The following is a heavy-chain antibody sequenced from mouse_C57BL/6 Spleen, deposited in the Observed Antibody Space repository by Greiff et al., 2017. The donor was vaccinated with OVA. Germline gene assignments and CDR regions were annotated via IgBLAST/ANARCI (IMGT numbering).Heavy chain of an antibody. V-gene: IGHV1-54*01. CDR3: AGSEGVLLPLDY. Sequence: VQLQQSGAELVRPGTSVKVSCKASGYAFTNYLIEWVKQRPGQGLEWIGVINPGSGGTNYNQKFKGKATLTADTSSSTASLQRSSLTSEDAAVYCCAGSEGVLLPLDYWGQGTLVTVSA. CDR1: GYAFTNYL. J-gene: IGHJ3*01. CDR2: INPGSGGT. D-gene: IGHD1-1*01.